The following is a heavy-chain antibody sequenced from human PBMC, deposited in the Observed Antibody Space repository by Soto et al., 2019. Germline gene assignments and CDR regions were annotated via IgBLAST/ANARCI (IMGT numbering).Heavy chain of an antibody. J-gene: IGHJ4*02. CDR2: IYPGDSDT. CDR1: GYDFTTYW. V-gene: IGHV5-51*01. CDR3: AARWYGSDNYCFYY. D-gene: IGHD3-10*01. Sequence: GESLTISCKYSGYDFTTYWIGWVRQMPGKGLEWMGIIYPGDSDTRYSPSFQGQVTISADKSSRSAYLQWSSLKASDTAMYYCAARWYGSDNYCFYYWGQGTLVTVSS.